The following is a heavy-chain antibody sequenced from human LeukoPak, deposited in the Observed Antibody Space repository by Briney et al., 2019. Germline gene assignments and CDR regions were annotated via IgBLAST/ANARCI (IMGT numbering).Heavy chain of an antibody. CDR2: ISSSSNYI. CDR1: GFTFSSYS. CDR3: ARDLWYSSYVFSQYYYYGMDV. J-gene: IGHJ6*02. V-gene: IGHV3-21*01. Sequence: GGSLRLSCAASGFTFSSYSVNWVHQAPGKGLEWVSSISSSSNYIYYADSVKGRFTISRDNAKNSLYLQMNSLRAEDTAVYYCARDLWYSSYVFSQYYYYGMDVWGQGTTVTVSS. D-gene: IGHD6-13*01.